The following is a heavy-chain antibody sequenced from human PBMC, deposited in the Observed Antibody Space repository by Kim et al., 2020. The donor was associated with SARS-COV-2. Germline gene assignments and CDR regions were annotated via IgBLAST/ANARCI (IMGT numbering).Heavy chain of an antibody. CDR3: AKENRGYSGYDLDY. Sequence: AVSVKGRFTISRANSKNTLYLQMNRLRAEDTAVYYCAKENRGYSGYDLDYWGQGTLVTVSS. V-gene: IGHV3-23*01. J-gene: IGHJ4*02. D-gene: IGHD5-12*01.